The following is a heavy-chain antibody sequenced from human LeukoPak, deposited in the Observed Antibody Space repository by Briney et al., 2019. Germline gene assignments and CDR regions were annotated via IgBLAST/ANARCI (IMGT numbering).Heavy chain of an antibody. CDR3: ARLGLAYCGGDCSSWFDP. J-gene: IGHJ5*02. CDR1: GGSISSYY. D-gene: IGHD2-21*02. CDR2: IYYSGST. Sequence: PSETLSLTCTVSGGSISSYYWSWIRQPPGKGLEWIGYIYYSGSTNYNPSLKSQVTISVDTSKNQFSLKLSSVTAADTAVYYCARLGLAYCGGDCSSWFDPWGQGTLVTVSS. V-gene: IGHV4-59*08.